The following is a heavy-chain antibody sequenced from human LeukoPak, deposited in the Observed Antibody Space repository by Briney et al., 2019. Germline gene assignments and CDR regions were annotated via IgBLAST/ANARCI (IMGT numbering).Heavy chain of an antibody. CDR1: GGSFSGYY. D-gene: IGHD3-3*02. CDR2: INHSGST. V-gene: IGHV4-34*01. CDR3: ARVTRASIFGVVHMDV. Sequence: SETLSLTCAVYGGSFSGYYWSWIRQPPGKGLEWIGEINHSGSTNYNPSLKSRVTISVDTSKNQFSLKLSSVTAADTAVYYCARVTRASIFGVVHMDVWSQGTTVTVSS. J-gene: IGHJ6*02.